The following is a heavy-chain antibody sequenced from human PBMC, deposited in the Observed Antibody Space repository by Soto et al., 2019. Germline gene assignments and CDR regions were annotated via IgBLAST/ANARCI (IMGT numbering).Heavy chain of an antibody. CDR3: WIGGYSSVVDAFDI. CDR1: AGTFSSYT. D-gene: IGHD6-19*01. J-gene: IGHJ3*02. Sequence: SVKGSCKASAGTFSSYTISWVRQAPGQGLEWMGRITPILGIVNYAQKFQGRVTITADKSTSTAYMELSSLRSEDTAVYYCWIGGYSSVVDAFDIWGQGTMVTVSS. V-gene: IGHV1-69*02. CDR2: ITPILGIV.